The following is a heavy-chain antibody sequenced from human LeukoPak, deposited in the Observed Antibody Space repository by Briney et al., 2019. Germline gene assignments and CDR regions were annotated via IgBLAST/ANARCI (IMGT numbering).Heavy chain of an antibody. J-gene: IGHJ5*02. CDR3: ARHGTTGTNLNWFDP. CDR1: GGSISSSSYY. Sequence: SETLSLTCTVSGGSISSSSYYWGWIRQPPGKGLEWIGYIYYSGSTNYNPSLKSRVTISVDTSKNQFSLKVSSVTAADTAVCYCARHGTTGTNLNWFDPWGQGTLVTVSS. V-gene: IGHV4-61*05. CDR2: IYYSGST. D-gene: IGHD1-1*01.